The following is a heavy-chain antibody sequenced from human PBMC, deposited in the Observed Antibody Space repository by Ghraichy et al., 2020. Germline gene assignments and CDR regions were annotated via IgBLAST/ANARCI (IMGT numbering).Heavy chain of an antibody. CDR1: GYTFTSYG. D-gene: IGHD5-18*01. Sequence: ASVKVSCKASGYTFTSYGISWVRQAPGQGLEWMGWISAYNGNTNYAQKLQGRVTMTTDTSTSTAYMELRSLRSDDTAVYYCARSYGGYSYGSSDYYYYMDVWGKGTTVTVSS. J-gene: IGHJ6*03. V-gene: IGHV1-18*04. CDR3: ARSYGGYSYGSSDYYYYMDV. CDR2: ISAYNGNT.